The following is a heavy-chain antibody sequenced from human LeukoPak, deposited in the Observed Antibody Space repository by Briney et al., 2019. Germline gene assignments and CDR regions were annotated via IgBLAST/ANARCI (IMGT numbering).Heavy chain of an antibody. J-gene: IGHJ4*02. D-gene: IGHD6-13*01. Sequence: GESLKISCKGSGCSFTSYWIGWVRQMPGKGLEWMGIIYPGDSDTRYSPSFQGQVTISADKSISTAYLQWSSLKASDTAMYYCARGEPPGYSSSWYYFDYWGQGTLVTVSS. CDR3: ARGEPPGYSSSWYYFDY. CDR2: IYPGDSDT. V-gene: IGHV5-51*01. CDR1: GCSFTSYW.